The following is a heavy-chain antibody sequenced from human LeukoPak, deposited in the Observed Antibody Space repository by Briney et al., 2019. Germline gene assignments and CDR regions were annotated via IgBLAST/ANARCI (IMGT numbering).Heavy chain of an antibody. CDR2: ISAYNGNT. J-gene: IGHJ4*02. Sequence: ASVKVSCKASGYTFTSYGISWVRQAPGQGLEWMGWISAYNGNTNYAQKLQGRVTMTTDTSTSTAYMELRSLRSDDTAVYYCARDPFRVVVVASTDTYFDYWGQGTLVTVSS. CDR1: GYTFTSYG. V-gene: IGHV1-18*01. CDR3: ARDPFRVVVVASTDTYFDY. D-gene: IGHD2-15*01.